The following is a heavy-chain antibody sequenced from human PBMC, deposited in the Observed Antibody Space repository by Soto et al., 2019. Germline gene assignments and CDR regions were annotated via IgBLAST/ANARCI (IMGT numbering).Heavy chain of an antibody. CDR2: ISYDGSNK. CDR3: ANGRLDILTGDDY. CDR1: GFTFSSYG. V-gene: IGHV3-30*18. Sequence: GGSLRLSCAASGFTFSSYGMHWVRQAPGKGLEWVAVISYDGSNKYYADSVKGRFTISRDNSKNTLYLQMNSLRAEDTAVYYCANGRLDILTGDDYWGQGTLVTVSS. D-gene: IGHD3-9*01. J-gene: IGHJ4*02.